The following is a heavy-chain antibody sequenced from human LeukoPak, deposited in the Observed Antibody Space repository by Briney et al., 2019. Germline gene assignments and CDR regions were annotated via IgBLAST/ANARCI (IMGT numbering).Heavy chain of an antibody. CDR2: LSGGGSNT. CDR3: AKATRGIFYMDV. Sequence: GGSLRLSCAASGFTFSSYAMTWVRQAPGKGLEWVSALSGGGSNTYSADSVKGRFTISRDNSKNTLYLQMNSLGAEDTAVYYCAKATRGIFYMDVWGKGTTVTVSS. D-gene: IGHD5-24*01. CDR1: GFTFSSYA. J-gene: IGHJ6*03. V-gene: IGHV3-23*01.